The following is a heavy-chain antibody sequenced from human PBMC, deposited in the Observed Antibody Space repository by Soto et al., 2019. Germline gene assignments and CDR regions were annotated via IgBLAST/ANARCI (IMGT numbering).Heavy chain of an antibody. V-gene: IGHV1-46*01. CDR3: ARERRFSLYYYGMDV. D-gene: IGHD3-3*01. CDR1: GYTFTSYY. Sequence: ASVKVSCTASGYTFTSYYMHWVRQAPGQGLEWMGIINPSGGSTSYAQKFQGRVTMTRDTSTSTVYMELSSLRSEDTAVYYCARERRFSLYYYGMDVWGQGTTVTVSS. CDR2: INPSGGST. J-gene: IGHJ6*02.